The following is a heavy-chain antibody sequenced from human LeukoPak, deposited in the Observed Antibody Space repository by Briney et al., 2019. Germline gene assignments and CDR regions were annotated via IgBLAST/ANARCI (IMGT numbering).Heavy chain of an antibody. CDR1: GYTFTSYG. J-gene: IGHJ4*02. V-gene: IGHV1-18*01. CDR3: ARDRSNSDY. Sequence: ASVKVSCKASGYTFTSYGISWVRQAPGQGLEWMGWISAYNGNTNYAQKLQGRVTMTTDASTSTVYMELRSLRSDDTALYYCARDRSNSDYWGQGTLVTVSS. CDR2: ISAYNGNT. D-gene: IGHD5-24*01.